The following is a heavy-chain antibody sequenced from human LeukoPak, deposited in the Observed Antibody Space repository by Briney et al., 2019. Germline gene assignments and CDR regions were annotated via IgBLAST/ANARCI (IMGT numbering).Heavy chain of an antibody. Sequence: SETLSLTCTVSGGSIGSSSYYWGWIRQPPGEGLEWIGSIYYSGNTYYNPSLKSRVTISVDTSKNQFSLKLSSVTAADTAVYYCAQSLGSSNWIGNWFDPWGQGTLVTVSS. V-gene: IGHV4-39*01. CDR2: IYYSGNT. CDR1: GGSIGSSSYY. CDR3: AQSLGSSNWIGNWFDP. D-gene: IGHD6-13*01. J-gene: IGHJ5*02.